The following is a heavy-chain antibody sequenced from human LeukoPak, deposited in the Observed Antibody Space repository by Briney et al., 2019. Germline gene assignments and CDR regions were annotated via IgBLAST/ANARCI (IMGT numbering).Heavy chain of an antibody. CDR2: IYRGGLT. V-gene: IGHV3-53*01. CDR1: GFTVSNNY. CDR3: ARDRSGAYYDY. D-gene: IGHD3-22*01. J-gene: IGHJ4*02. Sequence: HPGGSLRLSCAASGFTVSNNYMSWVRQAPGKGLEWVPVIYRGGLTYYADSVKGRFTISRDNSKNTLYLQMNSLRAEDTAVYYCARDRSGAYYDYWGQGTLVTVSS.